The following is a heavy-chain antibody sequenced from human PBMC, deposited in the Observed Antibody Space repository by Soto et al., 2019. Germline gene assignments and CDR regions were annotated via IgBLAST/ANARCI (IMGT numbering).Heavy chain of an antibody. Sequence: GGSLRLSCAASGFTFSSYGMHWVRQAPGKGLEWVAVIWYDGSNKYYADSVKGRFTISRDNSKNTLYLQMNSLRAEDTAVYYCARASDYYGSGNYGMDVWGQGTTVTVSS. CDR2: IWYDGSNK. D-gene: IGHD3-10*01. CDR1: GFTFSSYG. J-gene: IGHJ6*02. V-gene: IGHV3-33*01. CDR3: ARASDYYGSGNYGMDV.